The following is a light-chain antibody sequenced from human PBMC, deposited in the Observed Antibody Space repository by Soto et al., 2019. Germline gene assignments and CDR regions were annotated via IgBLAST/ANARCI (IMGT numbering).Light chain of an antibody. Sequence: SVLTQPASVSGSPGQSITISCTGTSSDVGGYNYVSWYQQHPGQAPKLMIYEVSNRPSGASHRFSGSKSANTASLTISGLQADDEADYYCSSYTSSNSWVFGGGTQLTVL. CDR2: EVS. CDR1: SSDVGGYNY. CDR3: SSYTSSNSWV. V-gene: IGLV2-14*01. J-gene: IGLJ3*02.